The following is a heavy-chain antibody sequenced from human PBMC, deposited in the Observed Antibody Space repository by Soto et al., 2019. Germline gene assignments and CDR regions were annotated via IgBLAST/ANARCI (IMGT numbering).Heavy chain of an antibody. CDR2: IYYSATT. Sequence: PSETLSLTCTVSGGSISSYYWSWIRQPPGKGLEWIGYIYYSATTNYNPSLKSRVTISVDTSKNQFSLKLTSVTAADTAVYYCARGSRGVRFDPWGQGTLVTVSS. D-gene: IGHD3-10*01. V-gene: IGHV4-59*08. J-gene: IGHJ5*02. CDR1: GGSISSYY. CDR3: ARGSRGVRFDP.